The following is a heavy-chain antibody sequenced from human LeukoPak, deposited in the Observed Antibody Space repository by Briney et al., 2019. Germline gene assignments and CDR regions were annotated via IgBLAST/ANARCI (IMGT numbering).Heavy chain of an antibody. Sequence: SETLSLTCTVSGGSISSYYWSWIRQPPGKGLEWIGYIYYSGSTNYNPSLKSRVTISVDTSKNQSSLKLSSVTAADTAVHYCARLSYSSSYFDYWGQGTLVTVSS. CDR3: ARLSYSSSYFDY. CDR1: GGSISSYY. J-gene: IGHJ4*02. CDR2: IYYSGST. D-gene: IGHD6-6*01. V-gene: IGHV4-59*08.